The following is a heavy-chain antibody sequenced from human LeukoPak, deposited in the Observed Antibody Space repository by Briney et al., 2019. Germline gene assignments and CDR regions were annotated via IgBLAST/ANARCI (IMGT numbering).Heavy chain of an antibody. J-gene: IGHJ4*02. Sequence: ASVKLSCKASGYTFTGHYMHWVRQAPGQGLEWMGWINPNSGGTNYAQKFQGWVTMTRDTSISTAYMELSRLRSDDTAVYYCAVALKDRYFDYWGQGTLVTVSS. CDR1: GYTFTGHY. CDR2: INPNSGGT. D-gene: IGHD2-15*01. CDR3: AVALKDRYFDY. V-gene: IGHV1-2*04.